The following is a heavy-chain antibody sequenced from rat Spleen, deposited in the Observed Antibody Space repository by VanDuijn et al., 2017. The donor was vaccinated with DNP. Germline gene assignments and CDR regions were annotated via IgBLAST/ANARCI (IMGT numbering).Heavy chain of an antibody. J-gene: IGHJ2*01. Sequence: EVQLVESGGGSVQPGRSMKLSCAASGFTFSDYYMAWVRQAPTKGLEWVASISFEGTRTYYGDSVKGRFTISRGNANRTLYLQMNSLRSEDTASYYCARGGRSYFDYWGQGVMVTVSS. CDR1: GFTFSDYY. D-gene: IGHD1-11*01. CDR3: ARGGRSYFDY. CDR2: ISFEGTRT. V-gene: IGHV5-22*01.